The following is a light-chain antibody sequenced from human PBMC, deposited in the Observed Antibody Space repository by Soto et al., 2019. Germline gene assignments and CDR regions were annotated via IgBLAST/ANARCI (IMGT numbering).Light chain of an antibody. CDR3: QHYNSYSEA. CDR1: QGIRND. J-gene: IGKJ1*01. CDR2: KAS. Sequence: DIQMTQSPSSLSASVGARVTITCRASQGIRNDLGWYQQKPVKAPKRLIYKASTLKSGVPSRFSGSGSGTEFTLTISSLQPDDFATYYCQHYNSYSEAFGQGTKVDIK. V-gene: IGKV1-17*01.